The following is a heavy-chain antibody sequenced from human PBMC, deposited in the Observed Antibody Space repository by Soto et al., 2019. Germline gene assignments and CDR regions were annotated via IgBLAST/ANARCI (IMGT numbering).Heavy chain of an antibody. CDR3: AKPRSPYRGSQHFDY. Sequence: QVHLVESGGGVVQPGRSLRLSCVASGFTFSTYNMHWVRRAPGKGLEWVAFISYDTKNKYYGDSVRGRFTISRDNSKSTLYLQMNSLRPEDTAVYYCAKPRSPYRGSQHFDYWGQGTLVTVSS. J-gene: IGHJ4*02. D-gene: IGHD2-15*01. CDR1: GFTFSTYN. CDR2: ISYDTKNK. V-gene: IGHV3-30*18.